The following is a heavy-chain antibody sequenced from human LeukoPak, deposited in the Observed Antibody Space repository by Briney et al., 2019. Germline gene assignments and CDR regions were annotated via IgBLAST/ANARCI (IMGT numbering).Heavy chain of an antibody. CDR2: INPNSGGT. V-gene: IGHV1-2*06. D-gene: IGHD6-6*01. J-gene: IGHJ4*02. Sequence: ASVKVSCKASGYTFTGYYMHWVRRAPGQGLEWMGRINPNSGGTNYAQKFQGRVTMTRDTSTSTVYMELSSLRSEDTAVYYCASLPLEYSSSPADYWGQGTLVTVSS. CDR1: GYTFTGYY. CDR3: ASLPLEYSSSPADY.